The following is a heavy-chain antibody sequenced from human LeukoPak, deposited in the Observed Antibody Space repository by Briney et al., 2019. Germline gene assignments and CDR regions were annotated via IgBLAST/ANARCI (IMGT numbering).Heavy chain of an antibody. D-gene: IGHD5-24*01. J-gene: IGHJ4*02. CDR3: ANGPDGYNTY. CDR1: GYTFTSYG. CDR2: ITPFNGNT. V-gene: IGHV1-45*02. Sequence: SVKVSCKASGYTFTSYGISWVRQAPGQALEWMGWITPFNGNTNYAQKFQDRVTITRDRSMSTAYMELSSLRSEDTAMYYCANGPDGYNTYWGQGTLVTVSS.